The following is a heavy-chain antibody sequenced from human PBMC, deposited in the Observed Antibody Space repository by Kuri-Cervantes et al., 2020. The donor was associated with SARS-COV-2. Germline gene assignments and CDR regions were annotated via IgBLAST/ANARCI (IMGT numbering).Heavy chain of an antibody. V-gene: IGHV1-2*02. CDR1: GYTFTGYY. CDR3: ARGGTGIFTWSDP. J-gene: IGHJ5*02. Sequence: ASVKVSCKASGYTFTGYYMHWVRQAPGQGLEWMGWINPNSGGTNYAQKFQGRVTVTRDTSISTAYMELSRLRSDDTAVYYCARGGTGIFTWSDPWGQGTLVTVSS. CDR2: INPNSGGT.